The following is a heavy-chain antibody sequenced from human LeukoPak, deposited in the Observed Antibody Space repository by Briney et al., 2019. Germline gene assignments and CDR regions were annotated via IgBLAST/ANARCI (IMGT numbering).Heavy chain of an antibody. CDR1: GGSISSYY. CDR2: IYYSGST. D-gene: IGHD1-26*01. Sequence: SETLSLTCTVSGGSISSYYWSWIRQPPGKGLEWIGYIYYSGSTNYNPSLKSRVTISVDTSKNQFPLKLSSVTAADTAVYYCARHVRGSYKFFDYWGQGTLVTVSS. CDR3: ARHVRGSYKFFDY. V-gene: IGHV4-59*08. J-gene: IGHJ4*02.